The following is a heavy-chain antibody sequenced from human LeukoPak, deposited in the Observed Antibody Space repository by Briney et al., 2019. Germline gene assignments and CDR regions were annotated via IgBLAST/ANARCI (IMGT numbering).Heavy chain of an antibody. CDR2: LNYYGDDH. V-gene: IGHV3-7*04. CDR3: ARDLGYYRADY. Sequence: GGSLRLSCAASGVTFRNYWMTWVRQAPGGGLEWVAKLNYYGDDHHYADSVKGRFTISRDNAKNSLYLLMNNLRAEDTAVYYCARDLGYYRADYWGQGTLVTV. J-gene: IGHJ4*02. CDR1: GVTFRNYW. D-gene: IGHD1-26*01.